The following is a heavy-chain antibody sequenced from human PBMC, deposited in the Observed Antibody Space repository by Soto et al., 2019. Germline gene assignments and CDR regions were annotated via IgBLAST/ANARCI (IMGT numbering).Heavy chain of an antibody. Sequence: QVQLVQSRGEVKKPGASVKVSCKTSGYSFTTYGISWVRQAPGQGLEWMGWISGYNGNTNYAQKLQGRVTMTTDTPTSTAYMELRSLRSDDTAVYYCAREGPAPYYYYGMDVWGQGSTVTVS. CDR1: GYSFTTYG. CDR3: AREGPAPYYYYGMDV. J-gene: IGHJ6*02. CDR2: ISGYNGNT. V-gene: IGHV1-18*01.